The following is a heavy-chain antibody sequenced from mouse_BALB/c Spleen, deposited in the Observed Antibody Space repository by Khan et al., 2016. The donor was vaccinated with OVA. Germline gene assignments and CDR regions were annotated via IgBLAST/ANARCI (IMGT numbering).Heavy chain of an antibody. D-gene: IGHD1-1*01. Sequence: EVQLVESGPGLVKPSQSLSLTCTVTGYSITSDYVWNWIRQFPGNKLEWMGYISYSGNTKYNPSLKSRISITRDTSKNQFFLQLNSVTAEDTATDYCARIYGGDFDYWGQGTTLTVSS. V-gene: IGHV3-2*02. CDR2: ISYSGNT. CDR3: ARIYGGDFDY. J-gene: IGHJ2*01. CDR1: GYSITSDYV.